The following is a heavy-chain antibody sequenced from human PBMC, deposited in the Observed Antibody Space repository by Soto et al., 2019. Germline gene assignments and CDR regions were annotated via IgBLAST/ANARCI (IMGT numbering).Heavy chain of an antibody. CDR2: ISPNSGGT. Sequence: QVQLVQSGAEVKKSGASVKVSCKASGYTFTGYYIHWVRQAPGQGPEWMGEISPNSGGTKYAQRFRGRVTMTRDTSITTVYMELSNLSPDDTAVYYCGKGRSGDVGVFYWGQGTLATVYS. CDR1: GYTFTGYY. CDR3: GKGRSGDVGVFY. J-gene: IGHJ4*02. V-gene: IGHV1-2*02. D-gene: IGHD1-26*01.